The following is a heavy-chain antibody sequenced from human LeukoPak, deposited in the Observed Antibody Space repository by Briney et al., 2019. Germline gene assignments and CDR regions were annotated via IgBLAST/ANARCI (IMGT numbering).Heavy chain of an antibody. D-gene: IGHD3-16*01. Sequence: GGSLRLSCAASGFTFSSYGMHWVRQAPGKGLEWVSAISGSGGSTYYADSVKGRFTISRDNSKNTLYLQMNSLRAEDTAVYYCAKGTFLPKYYYYGMDVWGQGTTVTVSS. V-gene: IGHV3-23*01. J-gene: IGHJ6*02. CDR2: ISGSGGST. CDR3: AKGTFLPKYYYYGMDV. CDR1: GFTFSSYG.